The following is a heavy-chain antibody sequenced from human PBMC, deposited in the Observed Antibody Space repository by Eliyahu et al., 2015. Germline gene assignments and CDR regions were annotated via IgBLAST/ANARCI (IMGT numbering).Heavy chain of an antibody. D-gene: IGHD4-17*01. CDR2: INHSGRT. Sequence: QVQLQQWGAGLLKPSETLSLTCAVYGGSFXGYYWSWIRQPPGKGLEWIGGINHSGRTNYNPSLKSRVTISVDTSKNQFSLKLSSVTAADTAVYYCARHIDDYGDYYAFDIWGQGTMVTVSS. CDR3: ARHIDDYGDYYAFDI. J-gene: IGHJ3*02. V-gene: IGHV4-34*01. CDR1: GGSFXGYY.